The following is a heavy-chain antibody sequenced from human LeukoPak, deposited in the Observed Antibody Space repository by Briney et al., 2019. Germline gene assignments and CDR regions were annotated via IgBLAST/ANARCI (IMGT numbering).Heavy chain of an antibody. CDR3: ARVSLRFLEWSPFDP. CDR2: IIPIFGTA. Sequence: GASVKVSCKASGGTFSSYAISWVRQAPGQGLEWMGGIIPIFGTANYAQKFQGRVTITADESTSTAYMELSSLRSEDTAVYYCARVSLRFLEWSPFDPWGQGTLVTVSS. CDR1: GGTFSSYA. V-gene: IGHV1-69*13. J-gene: IGHJ5*02. D-gene: IGHD3-3*01.